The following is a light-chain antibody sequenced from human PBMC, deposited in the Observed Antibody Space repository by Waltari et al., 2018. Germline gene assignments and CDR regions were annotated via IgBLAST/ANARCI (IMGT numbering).Light chain of an antibody. J-gene: IGKJ1*01. V-gene: IGKV1-39*01. CDR2: AAS. Sequence: DIQITQSPSSLSAFVGDRVTVTCRASQNINNYLNWYQEKPGKAPKLLIYAASTLESGVPSRCSGSGSVTDFTLTISSLQPDDFATYYCHQTYRNPRTFGQGTKVEIK. CDR1: QNINNY. CDR3: HQTYRNPRT.